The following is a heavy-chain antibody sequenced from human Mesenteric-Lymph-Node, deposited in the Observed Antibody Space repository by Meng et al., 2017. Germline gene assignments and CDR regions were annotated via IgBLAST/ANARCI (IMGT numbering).Heavy chain of an antibody. CDR3: ARELSTPRNHRLDH. CDR1: GGSISSYY. Sequence: SETLSLTCTVSGGSISSYYWSWIRQPAGKGLEWIGRIYTSGSTNYNPSLKSRVTMSVDTSKNQFSLKLSSVTAADTAVYYCARELSTPRNHRLDHWGQGTLVTVSS. CDR2: IYTSGST. V-gene: IGHV4-4*07. J-gene: IGHJ5*02.